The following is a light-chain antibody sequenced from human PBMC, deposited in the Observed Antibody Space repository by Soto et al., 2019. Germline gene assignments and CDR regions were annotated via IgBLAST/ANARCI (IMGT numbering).Light chain of an antibody. V-gene: IGKV3-11*01. CDR3: QERSNWPPT. CDR1: QSVSSY. Sequence: EIVLTQSPATLSLSPGERATLSCRASQSVSSYLAWYQQKPGQAPRLLIYDASNRATGIPARFSGSGSGTDFTLTISSLESEVFGVYYCQERSNWPPTFGQGTKV. CDR2: DAS. J-gene: IGKJ1*01.